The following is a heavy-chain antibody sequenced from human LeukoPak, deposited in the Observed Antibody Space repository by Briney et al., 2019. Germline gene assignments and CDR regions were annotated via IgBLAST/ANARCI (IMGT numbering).Heavy chain of an antibody. CDR3: ARDRVMLGATNFDY. J-gene: IGHJ4*02. D-gene: IGHD1-26*01. CDR1: GYTFTSYA. Sequence: ASVKVSCKASGYTFTSYAMHWVRQAPGQRLEWMGWINAGNGNTKYSQKFQGRVTITRDTSASTAYMGLSSLRSEDTAVYYCARDRVMLGATNFDYWGQGTLVTVSS. V-gene: IGHV1-3*01. CDR2: INAGNGNT.